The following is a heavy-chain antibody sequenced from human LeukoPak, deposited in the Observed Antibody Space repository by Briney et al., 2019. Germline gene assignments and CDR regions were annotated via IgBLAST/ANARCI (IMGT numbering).Heavy chain of an antibody. D-gene: IGHD1-26*01. V-gene: IGHV1-18*01. CDR2: ISAYNGNT. Sequence: RASVQVSCQASGYTFTSYGISWVRQAPGQGLEWMGWISAYNGNTNYAQKLQGRVTMTTDTSTSTAYMELRSLRSDDTAVYYCARVHGVGANAFDIWAKGQWSPSLQ. CDR3: ARVHGVGANAFDI. CDR1: GYTFTSYG. J-gene: IGHJ3*02.